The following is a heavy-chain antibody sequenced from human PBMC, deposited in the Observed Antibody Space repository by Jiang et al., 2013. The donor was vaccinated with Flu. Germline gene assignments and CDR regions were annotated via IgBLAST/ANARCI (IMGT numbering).Heavy chain of an antibody. CDR1: GYIFVSYY. D-gene: IGHD6-6*01. CDR2: INPNVDST. V-gene: IGHV1-46*01. CDR3: ARDRPLPDY. Sequence: QSGAEVKKPGASVKVSCKASGYIFVSYYIHWVRQAPGQGLEWMGIINPNVDSTNYAQKFQGRVTITRDTSTSTVYMELSSLRSEDTAVYYCARDRPLPDYWGQGTLVTVSS. J-gene: IGHJ4*02.